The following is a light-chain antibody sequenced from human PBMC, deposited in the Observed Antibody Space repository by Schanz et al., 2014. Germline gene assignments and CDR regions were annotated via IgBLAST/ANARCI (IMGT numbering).Light chain of an antibody. J-gene: IGLJ3*02. CDR3: AAWDDSPSGPV. Sequence: QSVLTQPPSASGTPGQRVTISCSGSSSNIGSNYVYWYQQLPGTAPKLLIYSNNQRPSGVPDRFSGSKSGTSASLAISGLRSEDEADYYCAAWDDSPSGPVFGGGTKLTVL. CDR2: SNN. CDR1: SSNIGSNY. V-gene: IGLV1-47*02.